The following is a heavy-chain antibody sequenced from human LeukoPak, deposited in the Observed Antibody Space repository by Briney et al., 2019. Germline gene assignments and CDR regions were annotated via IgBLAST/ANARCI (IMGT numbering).Heavy chain of an antibody. D-gene: IGHD1-26*01. CDR1: GYTFTGYY. Sequence: ASVKVSCKASGYTFTGYYIHWVRHAPGLGLEWLGRINPNSGGTNYAQRFQGRVTMTRDTSISTAYMELRSLRSDDTAVYYCALIVGATPNDAFDIWGQGTMVTVSS. J-gene: IGHJ3*02. CDR3: ALIVGATPNDAFDI. V-gene: IGHV1-2*06. CDR2: INPNSGGT.